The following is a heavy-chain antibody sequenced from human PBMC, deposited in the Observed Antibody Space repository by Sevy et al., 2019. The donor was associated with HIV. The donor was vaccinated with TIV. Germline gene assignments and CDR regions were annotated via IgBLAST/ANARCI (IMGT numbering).Heavy chain of an antibody. V-gene: IGHV3-30*02. CDR2: IWYDGSNK. Sequence: GGSLRLSCAASGFTFSSYGMHWVRQAPGKGLEWVAVIWYDGSNKYYADSVKGRFTISRDNSKNTLYLQMNSLRAEDTAVYYCAKDSSKYCSGGSCYVYYGMDVWGQGTTVTVSS. CDR3: AKDSSKYCSGGSCYVYYGMDV. D-gene: IGHD2-15*01. CDR1: GFTFSSYG. J-gene: IGHJ6*02.